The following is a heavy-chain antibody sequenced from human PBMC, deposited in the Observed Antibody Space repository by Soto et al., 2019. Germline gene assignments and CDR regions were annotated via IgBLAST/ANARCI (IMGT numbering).Heavy chain of an antibody. CDR2: ILVGGST. CDR3: AKATATGGGAFDI. J-gene: IGHJ3*02. Sequence: PVGSLRLSCAASGFTFSSYSMNWVRQAPGKGLEWVSTILVGGSTHYPDSVKGRFTISRDNSKNTVFLQMNSLTAGDTAVYYCAKATATGGGAFDICGQGTMVTVSS. V-gene: IGHV3-23*01. CDR1: GFTFSSYS. D-gene: IGHD2-8*02.